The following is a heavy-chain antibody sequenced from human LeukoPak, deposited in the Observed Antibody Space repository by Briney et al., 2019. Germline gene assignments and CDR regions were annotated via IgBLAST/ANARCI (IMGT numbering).Heavy chain of an antibody. CDR2: IYYSGST. CDR3: XXGGFGGWYYFDY. CDR1: GGSISSYY. D-gene: IGHD6-19*01. J-gene: IGHJ4*02. Sequence: PSETLSLTCTVSGGSISSYYWSWIRQPPGKGLEWIGYIYYSGSTNYNPSLKSRVTISVDTSKNQFSLKLSSVTAADTAVYYCXXGGFGGWYYFDYWGQGTLVTVSS. V-gene: IGHV4-59*01.